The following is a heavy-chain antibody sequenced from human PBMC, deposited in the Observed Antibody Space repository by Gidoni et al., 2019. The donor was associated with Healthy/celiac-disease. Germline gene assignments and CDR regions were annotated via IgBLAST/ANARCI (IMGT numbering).Heavy chain of an antibody. D-gene: IGHD6-6*01. J-gene: IGHJ1*01. CDR1: GGTFSSYA. CDR3: ARGNSSSPWEYFQH. CDR2: IIPILGIA. V-gene: IGHV1-69*04. Sequence: QVQLVQSGAEVKKPGSSVTVSCKASGGTFSSYAISWVRQAPGQGLEWMGRIIPILGIANYAQKFQGRVTITADKSTSTAYMELSSLRSEDTAVYYCARGNSSSPWEYFQHWGQGTLVTVSS.